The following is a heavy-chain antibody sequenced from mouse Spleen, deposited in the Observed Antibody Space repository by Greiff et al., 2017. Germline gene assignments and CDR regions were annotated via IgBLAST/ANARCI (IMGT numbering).Heavy chain of an antibody. J-gene: IGHJ4*01. Sequence: EVKLMESGGGLVKPGGSMKLSCVASGFSFSNYWMNWVRHSPEKGLDWVGQIRLKSDNYATLYAESVKGRFTISRDDSKSSVYLQMNNLRAEDTGIYYCQSGFSMENWGQGTSVTVSS. V-gene: IGHV6-3*01. D-gene: IGHD4-1*01. CDR3: QSGFSMEN. CDR1: GFSFSNYW. CDR2: IRLKSDNYAT.